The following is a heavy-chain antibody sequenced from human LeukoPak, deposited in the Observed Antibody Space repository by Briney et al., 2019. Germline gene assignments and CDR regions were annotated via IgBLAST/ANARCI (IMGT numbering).Heavy chain of an antibody. J-gene: IGHJ4*02. CDR3: ARGYCSSTSCYFRY. Sequence: ASVKVSCKASGYTFTGYYMHWVRQAPGQGGEWMGWINPNSGGTNYAQKFQRRVTMTRHTSISTAYMELSRLRSDDTAVYYCARGYCSSTSCYFRYWGQGTLVTVSS. CDR1: GYTFTGYY. V-gene: IGHV1-2*02. D-gene: IGHD2-2*01. CDR2: INPNSGGT.